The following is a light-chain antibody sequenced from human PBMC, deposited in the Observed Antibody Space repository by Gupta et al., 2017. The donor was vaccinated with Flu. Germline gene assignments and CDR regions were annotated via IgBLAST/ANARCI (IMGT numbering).Light chain of an antibody. Sequence: EIVLTQSPGTLSLSPGDRASLPCRASQSVSSRYVAWYQHKPGQAPRLLIYGASSRATGIPDRFSGSGSGTEFTLTISRLEPEDFAVYYCQQYGNSPYTFGQGTKVEMK. CDR2: GAS. CDR1: QSVSSRY. J-gene: IGKJ2*01. CDR3: QQYGNSPYT. V-gene: IGKV3-20*01.